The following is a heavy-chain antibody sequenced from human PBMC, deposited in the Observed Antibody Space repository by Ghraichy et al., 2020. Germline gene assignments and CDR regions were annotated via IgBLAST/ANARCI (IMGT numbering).Heavy chain of an antibody. J-gene: IGHJ4*02. D-gene: IGHD3/OR15-3a*01. Sequence: LSLTCAASGLRLTDFWMYWVRQVPGKGLVWVSHMSPAANIINYVESVRGRFTISRDTAKNTLFLQMDSLRVDDTAIYYCARGEFGLVDWGRGTLVTVSA. CDR3: ARGEFGLVD. V-gene: IGHV3-74*01. CDR2: MSPAANII. CDR1: GLRLTDFW.